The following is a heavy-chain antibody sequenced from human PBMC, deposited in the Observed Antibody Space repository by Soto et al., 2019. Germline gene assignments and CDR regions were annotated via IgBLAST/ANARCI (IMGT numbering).Heavy chain of an antibody. J-gene: IGHJ4*02. Sequence: GGSLRLSCAASGFTVSSNYMSWVRQAPGKGLEWVSVIYSGGSTYYADSVKGRFTISRDNSKNTLYLQMNSLRAEDTAVYYCARTTMVRGVINPQFDYWGQGTLVTVSS. CDR3: ARTTMVRGVINPQFDY. CDR1: GFTVSSNY. D-gene: IGHD3-10*01. V-gene: IGHV3-66*01. CDR2: IYSGGST.